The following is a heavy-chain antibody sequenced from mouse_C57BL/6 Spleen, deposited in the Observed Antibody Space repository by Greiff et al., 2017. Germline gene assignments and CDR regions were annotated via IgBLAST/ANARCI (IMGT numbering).Heavy chain of an antibody. J-gene: IGHJ3*01. V-gene: IGHV3-6*01. CDR1: GYFITSGYY. Sequence: VQLKESGPGLVKPSQSLSLTCSVTGYFITSGYYWNWIRQFPGNKLEWMGYISYDGSNNYNPSFKNRISITRDTSKNPFFLKLNSVTTEDTATYYCARDRDYDGFAYWGQGTLVTVSA. CDR3: ARDRDYDGFAY. D-gene: IGHD2-4*01. CDR2: ISYDGSN.